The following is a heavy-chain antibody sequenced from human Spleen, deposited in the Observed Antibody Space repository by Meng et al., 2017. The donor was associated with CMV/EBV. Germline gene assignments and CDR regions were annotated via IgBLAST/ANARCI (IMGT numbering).Heavy chain of an antibody. Sequence: GESLKISCAASGFTFTSYGMNWVRQAPGKGLEWISYISSSSGTIYYADSVKGRFTISRDNAKNSLYLQMNSLRAEDTAVYYCARDPATTFGVVYFDYWGRGTPVTVSS. D-gene: IGHD3-3*01. CDR1: GFTFTSYG. CDR2: ISSSSGTI. J-gene: IGHJ4*02. CDR3: ARDPATTFGVVYFDY. V-gene: IGHV3-48*04.